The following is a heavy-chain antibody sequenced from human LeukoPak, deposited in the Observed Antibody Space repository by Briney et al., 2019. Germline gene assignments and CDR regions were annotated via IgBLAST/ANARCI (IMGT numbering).Heavy chain of an antibody. CDR2: IIPIFGTA. CDR1: GGTFSTYA. CDR3: ARAAVSYYYYYYMDV. Sequence: ASVKVSCEASGGTFSTYAISWVRQAPGQGLEWMGGIIPIFGTANYAQKFQGRVTITADESTSTVYMELSSLRSEDTAVYYCARAAVSYYYYYYMDVWGKGTTVTVSS. J-gene: IGHJ6*03. D-gene: IGHD4-11*01. V-gene: IGHV1-69*13.